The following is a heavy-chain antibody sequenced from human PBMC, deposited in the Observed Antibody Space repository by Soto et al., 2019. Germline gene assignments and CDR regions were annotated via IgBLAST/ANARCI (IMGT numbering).Heavy chain of an antibody. D-gene: IGHD5-18*01. V-gene: IGHV3-30*03. J-gene: IGHJ4*02. CDR3: AANSYGYVSTYYFDY. CDR1: GFTFNSYA. Sequence: QVQLVESGGGVVQPGRSLRLSCAASGFTFNSYAMHWVRQAPGKGLEWVAVISYDASTKYYADSVKGRFTISRDNSKNTLYLQMNSLRAEDKAVYYCAANSYGYVSTYYFDYWGQGTLVTVSS. CDR2: ISYDASTK.